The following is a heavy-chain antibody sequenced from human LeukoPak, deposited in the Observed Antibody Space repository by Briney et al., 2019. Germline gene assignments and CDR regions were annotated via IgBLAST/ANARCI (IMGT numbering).Heavy chain of an antibody. CDR3: ARGRNYYGSGSYHRPFDY. CDR1: GFIVSSKY. Sequence: GGSLRLSCAASGFIVSSKYMSWVRQAPGKGLEWVSVIYSGGSTHYADSVKGRFTISRDNSKNTLYLQMNSLRAEDTAVYYCARGRNYYGSGSYHRPFDYWGQGTLVTVSS. D-gene: IGHD3-10*01. V-gene: IGHV3-66*01. J-gene: IGHJ4*02. CDR2: IYSGGST.